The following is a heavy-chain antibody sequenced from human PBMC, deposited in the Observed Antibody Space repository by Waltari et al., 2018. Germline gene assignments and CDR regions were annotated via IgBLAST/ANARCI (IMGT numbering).Heavy chain of an antibody. CDR3: TREDSGAGPTQFDY. V-gene: IGHV3-23*01. CDR2: IVGGGNGA. Sequence: EVQLLESGGGVVQAGGSLRLSCAASGFTFSNYAMSWVRRAPGKGLKWVAAIVGGGNGAFYSGSVKGRFTISRDNSKNTVYLELNSLRSEDTAVYYCTREDSGAGPTQFDYWGQGGLVTVSS. D-gene: IGHD6-19*01. CDR1: GFTFSNYA. J-gene: IGHJ4*02.